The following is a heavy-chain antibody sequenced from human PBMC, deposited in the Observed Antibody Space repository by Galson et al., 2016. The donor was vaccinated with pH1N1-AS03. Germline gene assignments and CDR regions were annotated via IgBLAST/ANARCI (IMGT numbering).Heavy chain of an antibody. CDR2: ISYHGNNK. CDR3: ARETIRVGEFDL. Sequence: SLRLSCATSGFTFSSHSMHWARQAPDEGLEWLAGISYHGNNKFYAHSVKGRFTISRDSLQNTLDLQMNSLSAEDSAVYFCARETIRVGEFDLWGRGTVVTVSS. CDR1: GFTFSSHS. V-gene: IGHV3-30-3*01. J-gene: IGHJ3*01. D-gene: IGHD1-26*01.